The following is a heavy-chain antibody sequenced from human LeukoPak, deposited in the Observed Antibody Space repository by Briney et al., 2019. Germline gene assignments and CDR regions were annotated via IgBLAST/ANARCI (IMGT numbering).Heavy chain of an antibody. V-gene: IGHV3-64D*09. CDR2: ISSNGGST. Sequence: PGGSLRLSCSASGFTFSSYAMHWVRQAPGKGLEYVSAISSNGGSTYYADSVKGRFTISRDNSKNTLYLQMSSLRAEDTAVYYCVKDVWGHSGAAGAFDIWGQGTMVTVSS. D-gene: IGHD1-26*01. CDR1: GFTFSSYA. CDR3: VKDVWGHSGAAGAFDI. J-gene: IGHJ3*02.